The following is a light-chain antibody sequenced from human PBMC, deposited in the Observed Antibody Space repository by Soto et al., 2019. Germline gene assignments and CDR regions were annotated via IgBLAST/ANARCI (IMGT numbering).Light chain of an antibody. V-gene: IGKV3-20*01. J-gene: IGKJ2*01. CDR2: GAS. Sequence: EIVLTQSPGTLSLSPGERATLSCRASQSVSSSYLAWYHQKAGQAPRLLIYGASSRATGIPDRFSGSGSGTDFTLTISRLEPEDVAVYYCQQYGRSYTFGQGTKLEIK. CDR3: QQYGRSYT. CDR1: QSVSSSY.